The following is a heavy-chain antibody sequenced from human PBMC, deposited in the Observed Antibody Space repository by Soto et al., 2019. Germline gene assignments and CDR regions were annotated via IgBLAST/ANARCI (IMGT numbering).Heavy chain of an antibody. V-gene: IGHV1-46*01. CDR3: ALSSGWYLWYFDY. Sequence: ASVKVSCTASGYTFTSYYMHWVRHAPGQGLEWMGIINPSGGSTSYAQKFQGRVTMTRDTSTSTVYMELSSLRSEDTAVYYRALSSGWYLWYFDYWGQGTLVTVSS. D-gene: IGHD6-19*01. CDR2: INPSGGST. CDR1: GYTFTSYY. J-gene: IGHJ4*02.